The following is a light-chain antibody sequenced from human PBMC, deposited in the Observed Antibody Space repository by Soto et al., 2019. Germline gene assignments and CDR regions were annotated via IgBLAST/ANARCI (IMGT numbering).Light chain of an antibody. CDR1: QGISSY. J-gene: IGKJ4*01. Sequence: IQLTQSPSSLSASVGDRVNITCRASQGISSYLVWYQQKPGKAPKLLIYAASTLQSGVPSRFSGSGSGTDFTLTISSLQPEDFATYYCQHLNGYPQTFGGGTKVEIK. CDR2: AAS. V-gene: IGKV1-9*01. CDR3: QHLNGYPQT.